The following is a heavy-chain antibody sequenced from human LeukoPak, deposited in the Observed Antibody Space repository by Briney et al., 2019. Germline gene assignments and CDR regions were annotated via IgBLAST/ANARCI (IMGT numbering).Heavy chain of an antibody. Sequence: PGGSLRLSCTASGFAFGGYAMSRVRQAPGKGLEWVSSISGGSEDTYYAGSVKGRFTISRDNSKSTLYLQMNSLRAEDTAVYYCARTIAQYSNSWLYFYYGLDVWGQGTTVTVS. J-gene: IGHJ6*02. CDR2: ISGGSEDT. D-gene: IGHD6-13*01. V-gene: IGHV3-23*01. CDR3: ARTIAQYSNSWLYFYYGLDV. CDR1: GFAFGGYA.